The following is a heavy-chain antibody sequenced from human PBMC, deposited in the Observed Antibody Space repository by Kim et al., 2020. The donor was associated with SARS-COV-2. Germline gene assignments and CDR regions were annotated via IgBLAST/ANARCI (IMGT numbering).Heavy chain of an antibody. CDR2: VYFTGST. CDR3: ARDLRTTWFDS. Sequence: SETLSLTCTVSGGSISNYYWSWIRQPPGKRLEWIGYVYFTGSTIYNPSIKSRLSISVDTSKNQFSLKLSSVTAADTAIYYCARDLRTTWFDSWGQGTLVTVSS. D-gene: IGHD3-16*01. J-gene: IGHJ5*01. V-gene: IGHV4-59*01. CDR1: GGSISNYY.